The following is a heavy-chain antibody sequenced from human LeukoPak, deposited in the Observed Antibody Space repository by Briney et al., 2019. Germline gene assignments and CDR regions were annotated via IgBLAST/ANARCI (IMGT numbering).Heavy chain of an antibody. V-gene: IGHV4-59*01. J-gene: IGHJ5*02. CDR3: ARDLGYCSTTSCCTWFDP. D-gene: IGHD2-2*02. CDR2: IYYSGNT. CDR1: GGSISSYY. Sequence: SETLSLTCTVSGGSISSYYWSWIRQPPGKGLEWIGYIYYSGNTNYNPSLKSRLTMSVDTSKNQFSLKLSSVTAADTAVYYCARDLGYCSTTSCCTWFDPWGQGTLVTVSS.